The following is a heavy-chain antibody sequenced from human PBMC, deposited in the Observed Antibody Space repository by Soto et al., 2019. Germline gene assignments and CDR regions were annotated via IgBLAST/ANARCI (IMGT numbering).Heavy chain of an antibody. J-gene: IGHJ6*03. CDR1: GFTFSSYG. CDR2: ISYDGSNK. V-gene: IGHV3-30*18. Sequence: PGGSLRLSYAASGFTFSSYGMHWVRQAPGKGLEWVAVISYDGSNKYYADSVKGRFTISRDNSKNTLYLQMNSLRAEDTAVYYCAKVLGDYGDLYYYYYMDVLGKGTTVTAP. CDR3: AKVLGDYGDLYYYYYMDV. D-gene: IGHD4-17*01.